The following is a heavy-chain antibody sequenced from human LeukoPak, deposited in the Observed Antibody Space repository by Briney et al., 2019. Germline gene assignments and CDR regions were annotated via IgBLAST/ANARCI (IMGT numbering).Heavy chain of an antibody. CDR3: ASQGGGISGYYYSY. V-gene: IGHV4-39*01. J-gene: IGHJ4*02. Sequence: SETLSLTCIVSGGSIISSSYYWDWIRQPPGKGLEWIGSIYYSGSTYYNPSLKSRVTISVDTSKNQFSLNLSSVTATDTAVYYCASQGGGISGYYYSYWGQGTLVTVSS. CDR2: IYYSGST. CDR1: GGSIISSSYY. D-gene: IGHD3-22*01.